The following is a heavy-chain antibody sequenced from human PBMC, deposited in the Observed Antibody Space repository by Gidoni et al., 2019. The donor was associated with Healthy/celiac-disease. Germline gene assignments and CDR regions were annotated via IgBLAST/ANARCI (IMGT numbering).Heavy chain of an antibody. CDR1: GFTCSRSG. D-gene: IGHD4-17*01. J-gene: IGHJ4*02. V-gene: IGHV3-33*01. Sequence: QVQLVEAGGGVVQPGRSLRLPCAASGFTCSRSGMHWVRQAPGKGLEWVAFIWYDGSNKYYADSVKGRFTISRDNSKNTLYLQMNSLRAEDTAVYYCARDGTTVTTFLDYWGQGALVTVSS. CDR2: IWYDGSNK. CDR3: ARDGTTVTTFLDY.